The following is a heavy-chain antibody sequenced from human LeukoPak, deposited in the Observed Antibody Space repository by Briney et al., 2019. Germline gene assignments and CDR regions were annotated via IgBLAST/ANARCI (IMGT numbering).Heavy chain of an antibody. CDR2: IIPKNGDT. CDR1: GYTFSVYY. Sequence: ASVKVSCKASGYTFSVYYIHWLRQAPGQGLEWMGWIIPKNGDTNYAQKFRDRVTMTRDTSISTAYMEINSLTSGDTAVYYCARGVLLQGRGAFDIWGQGAMVTVSS. V-gene: IGHV1-2*02. D-gene: IGHD3-10*01. J-gene: IGHJ3*02. CDR3: ARGVLLQGRGAFDI.